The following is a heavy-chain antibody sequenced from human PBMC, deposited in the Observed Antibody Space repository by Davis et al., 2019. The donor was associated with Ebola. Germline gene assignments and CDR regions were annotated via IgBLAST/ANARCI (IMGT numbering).Heavy chain of an antibody. J-gene: IGHJ4*02. CDR3: ARLEGVVKGFDY. CDR1: GYSFTSYW. V-gene: IGHV5-10-1*04. CDR2: IDPSDSYT. Sequence: GESLKISCKGSGYSFTSYWISWVRQMPGKGLEWMGRIDPSDSYTNYSPSFQGQVTISADKSISTAYLQWSSLKASDTAIYYCARLEGVVKGFDYWGQGTLVTVSS. D-gene: IGHD4-23*01.